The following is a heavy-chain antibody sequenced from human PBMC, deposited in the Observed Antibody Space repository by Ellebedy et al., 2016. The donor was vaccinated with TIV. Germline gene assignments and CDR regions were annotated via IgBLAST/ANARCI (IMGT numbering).Heavy chain of an antibody. J-gene: IGHJ4*02. CDR3: ARDASNRRDLDY. D-gene: IGHD2/OR15-2a*01. Sequence: PGGSLRLSCAASGLTFSSYTMHLVRQAPGKGLEWVASISSSSTYIYYADSVRGRFTISRDNAKNSMYLQLSSLKAEDTAVYYCARDASNRRDLDYWGQGTLVTVSS. CDR2: ISSSSTYI. V-gene: IGHV3-21*01. CDR1: GLTFSSYT.